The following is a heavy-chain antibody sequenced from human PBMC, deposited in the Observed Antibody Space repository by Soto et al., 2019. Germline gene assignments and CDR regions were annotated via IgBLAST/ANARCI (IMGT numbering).Heavy chain of an antibody. V-gene: IGHV1-69*13. CDR3: ARYDSSWSIVG. CDR1: GGTFSSYA. J-gene: IGHJ3*01. D-gene: IGHD3-22*01. CDR2: IIPMFGTA. Sequence: SVKVSCKASGGTFSSYAISWVRQAPGQGLEWMGGIIPMFGTASYAQKFQGRVTITADETTSTAYMELSSLRSEDTAVYYCARYDSSWSIVGWGQGTMVTVSS.